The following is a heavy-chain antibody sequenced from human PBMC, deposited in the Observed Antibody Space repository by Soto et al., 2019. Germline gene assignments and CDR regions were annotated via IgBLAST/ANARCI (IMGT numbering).Heavy chain of an antibody. CDR3: ARIWHAYFYGWLVP. J-gene: IGHJ5*02. D-gene: IGHD4-17*01. CDR2: ISHSGIT. V-gene: IGHV4-31*03. CDR1: GGSITTGADY. Sequence: PWETLSLTCTVSGGSITTGADYWSWIRQNPGKGLEWIGYISHSGITEYNPSLNSRLTLSIDTSKNQFSLEMTSVTAADTAFYYCARIWHAYFYGWLVPWGQGIPVTVFS.